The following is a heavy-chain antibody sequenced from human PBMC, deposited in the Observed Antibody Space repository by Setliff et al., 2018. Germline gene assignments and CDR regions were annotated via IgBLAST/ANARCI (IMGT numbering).Heavy chain of an antibody. CDR1: TFTLGTYS. V-gene: IGHV4-59*01. J-gene: IGHJ4*02. D-gene: IGHD3-10*01. CDR3: ARDRTYYGSGTYTRWFDY. Sequence: PGGSLRLSCAASTFTLGTYSMHWVRQAPGKGLEWIGFIFYSGDTKSNPSLRSRVTMSVDTSKNQFSLKLSSVTAADTAVYYCARDRTYYGSGTYTRWFDYWGQGTLVTVSS. CDR2: IFYSGDT.